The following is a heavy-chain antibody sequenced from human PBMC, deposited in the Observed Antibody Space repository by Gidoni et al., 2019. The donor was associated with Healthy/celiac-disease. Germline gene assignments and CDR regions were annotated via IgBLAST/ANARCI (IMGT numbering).Heavy chain of an antibody. Sequence: QVQLQQWGAGLLQPSETMSLPCAVYGGSFSGYYWSWIRQPPGKGLEWIGEINHSGSTNYNPSLKSRVTISVATSKNQFSLKLSSVTAADTAVYYCARGVRRVVVPARQNWFDPWGQGTLVTVSS. CDR1: GGSFSGYY. V-gene: IGHV4-34*01. CDR3: ARGVRRVVVPARQNWFDP. CDR2: INHSGST. J-gene: IGHJ5*02. D-gene: IGHD2-15*01.